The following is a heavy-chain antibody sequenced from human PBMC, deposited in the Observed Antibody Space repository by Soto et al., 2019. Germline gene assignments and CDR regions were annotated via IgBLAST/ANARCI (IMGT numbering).Heavy chain of an antibody. CDR3: ARDGQQLAPYALDV. CDR1: GFTFSNHA. J-gene: IGHJ6*02. CDR2: IWYDGSNK. D-gene: IGHD6-13*01. V-gene: IGHV3-33*01. Sequence: QVQLVESGGGVVQPGTSLRLSCTTSGFTFSNHAMHWVRQAPGKGLEWVAQIWYDGSNKYYADSVKGRFTISRDNSRNMVYVQMNSLRVEDTAVYYGARDGQQLAPYALDVWGQGTSVTVSS.